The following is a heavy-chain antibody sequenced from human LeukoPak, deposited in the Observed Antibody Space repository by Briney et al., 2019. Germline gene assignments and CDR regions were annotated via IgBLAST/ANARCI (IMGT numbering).Heavy chain of an antibody. CDR1: GGSISSRSYF. V-gene: IGHV4-39*01. Sequence: SDTLSLTCTVSGGSISSRSYFWGWTRQPPGKGLEWIGNIYYSGNTYYHPSLKSRVTIPVDTSKNQFSLKLSSVTAADTAVYYCARSPSVNSPPYGFDPWGQGTLVTVSS. CDR3: ARSPSVNSPPYGFDP. CDR2: IYYSGNT. D-gene: IGHD4-17*01. J-gene: IGHJ5*02.